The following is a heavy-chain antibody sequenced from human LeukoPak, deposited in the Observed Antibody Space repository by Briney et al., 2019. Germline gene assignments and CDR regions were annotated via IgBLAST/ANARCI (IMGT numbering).Heavy chain of an antibody. J-gene: IGHJ4*02. Sequence: GGSLRLSCAASGFTFSSYGMHWVRQAPGKGLEWVAVIWYDGSNKYYADSVKGRFTISRDNSKNTLYLQMNSLRAEDTAVYYCAREKDLYYFDYWGQGTLVTVSS. V-gene: IGHV3-33*01. CDR1: GFTFSSYG. CDR3: AREKDLYYFDY. CDR2: IWYDGSNK.